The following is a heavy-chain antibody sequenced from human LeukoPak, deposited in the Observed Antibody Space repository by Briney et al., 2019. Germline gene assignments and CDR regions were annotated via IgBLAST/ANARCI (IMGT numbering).Heavy chain of an antibody. J-gene: IGHJ6*02. D-gene: IGHD3-3*01. V-gene: IGHV1-69*04. CDR3: ARDGNDFWSGYQSPYYYYYGMDV. CDR1: GGTLSSYA. CDR2: IIPILGIA. Sequence: SVKVSCKASGGTLSSYAISWVRQAPGQGLEWMGRIIPILGIANYAQKFQGRVTITADKSTSTAYMELSSLRSEDTAVYYCARDGNDFWSGYQSPYYYYYGMDVWGQGTTVTVSS.